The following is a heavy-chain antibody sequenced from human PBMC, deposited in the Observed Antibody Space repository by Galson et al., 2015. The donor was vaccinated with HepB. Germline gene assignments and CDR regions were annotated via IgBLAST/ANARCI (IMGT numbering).Heavy chain of an antibody. CDR2: FDPEDGET. CDR1: GYTLTELS. Sequence: SVKVSCKVSGYTLTELSMHWVRQAPGKGLEWMGGFDPEDGETIYAQKFQGRVTMTEDTSTDTAYMELSSLRSEDTAVYYCATGGYYYYYYGMDVWGQGTTVTVSS. J-gene: IGHJ6*02. D-gene: IGHD3-10*01. V-gene: IGHV1-24*01. CDR3: ATGGYYYYYYGMDV.